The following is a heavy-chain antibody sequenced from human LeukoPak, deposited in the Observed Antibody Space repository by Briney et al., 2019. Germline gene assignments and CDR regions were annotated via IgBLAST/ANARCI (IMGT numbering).Heavy chain of an antibody. CDR2: IHPSGIT. V-gene: IGHV4-34*01. J-gene: IGHJ4*02. CDR3: SRGRDQSKTGDY. CDR1: GASMKTYY. D-gene: IGHD2-2*01. Sequence: PSETLSLTCTVSGASMKTYYWGWIRQPPGKGLEWIGEIHPSGITSFNPSLKSRASISADTSKNQFSLKLTSVTAADTALYYCSRGRDQSKTGDYWGQGTLVTVSS.